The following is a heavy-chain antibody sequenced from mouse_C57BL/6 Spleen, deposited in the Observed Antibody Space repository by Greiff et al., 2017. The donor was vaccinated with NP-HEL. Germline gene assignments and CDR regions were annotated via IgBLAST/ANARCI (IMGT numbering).Heavy chain of an antibody. D-gene: IGHD2-3*01. J-gene: IGHJ4*01. CDR2: IYPGDGDT. CDR1: GYAFSSSW. Sequence: QVQLQQSGPELVKPGASVKISCKASGYAFSSSWMNWVKQRPGKGLEWIGRIYPGDGDTNYNGKFMGKATLTADKSSSTAYMQLSSLTSEDSAVYFWATSYDGYPYYAMDYWGQGTSVTVSS. CDR3: ATSYDGYPYYAMDY. V-gene: IGHV1-82*01.